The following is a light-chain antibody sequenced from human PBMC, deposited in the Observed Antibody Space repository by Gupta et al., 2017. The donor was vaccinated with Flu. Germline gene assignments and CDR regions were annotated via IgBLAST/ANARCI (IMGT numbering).Light chain of an antibody. Sequence: PSTGTLSLSPGERATLSCRASQSVSSYLAWYQQKPGQAPRLLIYDASNRATGIPARFSGSGSGTDFTLTISRLEPEDFAVYYCQQRSNWPRYSFGQGTKLEIK. CDR1: QSVSSY. V-gene: IGKV3-11*01. J-gene: IGKJ2*03. CDR2: DAS. CDR3: QQRSNWPRYS.